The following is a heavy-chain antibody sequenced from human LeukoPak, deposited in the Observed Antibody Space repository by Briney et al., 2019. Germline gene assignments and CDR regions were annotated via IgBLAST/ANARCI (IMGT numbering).Heavy chain of an antibody. CDR2: ISDNGVST. J-gene: IGHJ4*02. D-gene: IGHD4/OR15-4a*01. CDR1: GFTFSTFA. CDR3: AKNTGAFPYFSPF. Sequence: GGSLRLSCAASGFTFSTFAMDWVRRAPGKGLQWVAGISDNGVSTYDSDSVRGRLTISRDNSKNTLYLQMNSLKAEDAGTYFCAKNTGAFPYFSPFWAQGTLVTVSS. V-gene: IGHV3-23*01.